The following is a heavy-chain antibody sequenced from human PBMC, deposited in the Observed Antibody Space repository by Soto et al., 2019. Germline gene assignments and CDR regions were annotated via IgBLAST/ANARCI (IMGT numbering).Heavy chain of an antibody. CDR1: GCSLSSDS. CDR3: ARDISGYCSSTSCSQYYYYGMDV. V-gene: IGHV3-21*01. CDR2: ISSSSSYI. J-gene: IGHJ6*02. Sequence: PWCCMRLSCGASGCSLSSDSMTWGRQSPGKGLEWVSSISSSSSYIYYADSVKGRFTISRDNAKNSMYLQMNSLRAEDTTVYYCARDISGYCSSTSCSQYYYYGMDVSRQGTTFTVSS. D-gene: IGHD2-2*01.